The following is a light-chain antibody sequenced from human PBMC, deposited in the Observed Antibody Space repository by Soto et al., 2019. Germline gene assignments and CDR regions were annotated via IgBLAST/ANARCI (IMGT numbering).Light chain of an antibody. J-gene: IGLJ2*01. CDR3: CSYAGSSTFYVL. Sequence: QSVLTQPASVSGSPGQSITISCTGTSSDVGSYNLVSWYQQHPGKAPKLMIYEGSKRPSGVSNRFSGSNSGNTASLTISGLQAEDEADYYCCSYAGSSTFYVLFGGGTKLTVL. V-gene: IGLV2-23*03. CDR1: SSDVGSYNL. CDR2: EGS.